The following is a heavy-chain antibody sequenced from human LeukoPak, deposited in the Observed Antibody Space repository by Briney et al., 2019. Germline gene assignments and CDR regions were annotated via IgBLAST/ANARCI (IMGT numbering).Heavy chain of an antibody. J-gene: IGHJ5*02. CDR3: ARDISEEWLRLGDNWFDP. V-gene: IGHV1-18*01. D-gene: IGHD5-12*01. CDR2: ISAYNGNT. Sequence: ASVRVSCTASGYTFSSYGISWVRQAPGQGLEWMGWISAYNGNTNYAQKLQGRVTMTTDTSTSTAYMELRSLRSDDTAVYYCARDISEEWLRLGDNWFDPWGQGTLVTVSS. CDR1: GYTFSSYG.